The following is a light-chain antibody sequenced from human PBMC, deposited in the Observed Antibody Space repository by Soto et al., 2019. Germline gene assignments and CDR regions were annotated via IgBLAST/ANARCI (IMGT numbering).Light chain of an antibody. CDR3: HQYNNWPPLT. CDR2: GAS. Sequence: EIVMTQSPATLSVSPGERATLSCRASQSVSSNLAWYQQKPGQAPRLLIYGASTRATGIPARFSGSGSGTEFTITISSRQSADFAVFYCHQYNNWPPLTFGQGTRLEIK. J-gene: IGKJ5*01. V-gene: IGKV3-15*01. CDR1: QSVSSN.